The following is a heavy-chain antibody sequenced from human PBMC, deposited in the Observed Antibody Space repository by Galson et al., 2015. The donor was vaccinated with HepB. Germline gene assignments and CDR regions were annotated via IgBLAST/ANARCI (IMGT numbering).Heavy chain of an antibody. J-gene: IGHJ4*02. V-gene: IGHV3-74*01. Sequence: SLRLSCAASGFTFSSYWMHWVRQAPGKGLVWVSRINSDGSSTSYAVSVQGRFTISRDNAKNTLYPQMTSLRAEDTAVYYCARVSYSSSADYWGQGTLVTVSS. CDR3: ARVSYSSSADY. CDR2: INSDGSST. CDR1: GFTFSSYW. D-gene: IGHD6-6*01.